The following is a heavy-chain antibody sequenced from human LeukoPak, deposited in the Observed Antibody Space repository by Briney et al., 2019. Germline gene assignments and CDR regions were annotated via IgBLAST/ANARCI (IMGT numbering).Heavy chain of an antibody. D-gene: IGHD6-13*01. V-gene: IGHV4-59*08. CDR1: GGSISSYY. CDR2: IYYSGST. CDR3: ARRGSSVVDAFDI. Sequence: SETLSLTCTVSGGSISSYYWSWIRQPPGKGLEWIGYIYYSGSTNYNPSLKSRVTISVDTSKNRFSLKLSSVTAADTAVYYCARRGSSVVDAFDIWGQGTMVTVSS. J-gene: IGHJ3*02.